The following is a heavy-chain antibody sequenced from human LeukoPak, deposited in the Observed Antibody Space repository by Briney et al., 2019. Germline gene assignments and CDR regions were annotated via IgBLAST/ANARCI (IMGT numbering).Heavy chain of an antibody. CDR1: GYYLTNYW. J-gene: IGHJ4*02. V-gene: IGHV5-51*01. Sequence: GESLKISCQGSGYYLTNYWIGWVRQMPGKGLEWMGIIYPGESDPRYSPSFQGQVTISADKSINTAYLRWGSLKAADTAMYYCARLGRYDVLTGPDYWGQGTLVTVSS. CDR3: ARLGRYDVLTGPDY. D-gene: IGHD3-9*01. CDR2: IYPGESDP.